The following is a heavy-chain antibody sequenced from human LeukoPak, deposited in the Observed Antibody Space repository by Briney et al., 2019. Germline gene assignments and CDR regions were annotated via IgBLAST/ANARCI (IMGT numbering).Heavy chain of an antibody. Sequence: ASVKVSCKVSGYTLTELSMHWVRQAPGKGLEWMGSFDPEDGETIYAQKFQGRVTMTEDTSTDTAYMELSSLRSEDTAVYYCARGRIAAAGLGGWFDPWGQGTLVTVSS. CDR3: ARGRIAAAGLGGWFDP. D-gene: IGHD6-13*01. CDR1: GYTLTELS. J-gene: IGHJ5*02. CDR2: FDPEDGET. V-gene: IGHV1-24*01.